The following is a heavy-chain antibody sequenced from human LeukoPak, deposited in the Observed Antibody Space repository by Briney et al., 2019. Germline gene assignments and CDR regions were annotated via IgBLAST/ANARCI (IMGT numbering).Heavy chain of an antibody. CDR3: ARDYGVAGLFDP. CDR2: IKEDGSEK. J-gene: IGHJ5*02. D-gene: IGHD6-19*01. CDR1: GFTFSSYS. Sequence: GGSLRLSCAASGFTFSSYSMNWVRQAPGKGLEWVANIKEDGSEKYYVDSVKGRFTISRDNAKNSLYLQMNSLRAEDTAVYYCARDYGVAGLFDPWGQGTLVTVSS. V-gene: IGHV3-7*01.